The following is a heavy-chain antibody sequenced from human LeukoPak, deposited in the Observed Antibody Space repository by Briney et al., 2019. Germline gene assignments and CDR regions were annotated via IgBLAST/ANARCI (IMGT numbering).Heavy chain of an antibody. CDR1: GYSISSGYY. CDR3: ASVAGTIDY. D-gene: IGHD6-19*01. V-gene: IGHV4-38-2*02. Sequence: SETLSLTCSVSGYSISSGYYWDWIRQPPGKGLEWIASIYHSGKSYYNPSLESRVTISVDTSKNQFSLKLSSVTAADTAVYYCASVAGTIDYWGQGTLVTVSS. J-gene: IGHJ4*02. CDR2: IYHSGKS.